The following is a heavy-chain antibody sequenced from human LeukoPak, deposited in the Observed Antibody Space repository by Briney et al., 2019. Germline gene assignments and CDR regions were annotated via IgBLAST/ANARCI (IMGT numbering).Heavy chain of an antibody. CDR1: GFTFNSSY. CDR3: ARDRTDYYSDSRGCYRFDY. Sequence: GGSLRLSCAASGFTFNSSYMNWVRQAPGKGLEWVSLIGSSGGSTYYADSVKGRFTISRDNAKNSLYLQMNSLRAEDTAVYYCARDRTDYYSDSRGCYRFDYWGQGTLVTVSS. J-gene: IGHJ4*02. CDR2: IGSSGGST. D-gene: IGHD3-22*01. V-gene: IGHV3-21*01.